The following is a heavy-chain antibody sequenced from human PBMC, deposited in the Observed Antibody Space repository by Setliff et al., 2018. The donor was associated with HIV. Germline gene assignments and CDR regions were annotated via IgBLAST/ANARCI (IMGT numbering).Heavy chain of an antibody. CDR1: GYAISSGYY. J-gene: IGHJ4*02. Sequence: SETLSLTCAVSGYAISSGYYWGWIRRPPGKGLEWIGSIYNRGSTYYNPSLRSRVTISVDTSKNQFSLKLSSVTAADTAVYYCARSTPSVGYISEHWGQGTLVTVSS. V-gene: IGHV4-38-2*01. CDR2: IYNRGST. CDR3: ARSTPSVGYISEH. D-gene: IGHD6-25*01.